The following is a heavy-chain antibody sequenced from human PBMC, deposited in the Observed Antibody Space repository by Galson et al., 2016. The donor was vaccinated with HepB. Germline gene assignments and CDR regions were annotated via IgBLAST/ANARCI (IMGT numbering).Heavy chain of an antibody. V-gene: IGHV3-13*01. Sequence: SLRLSCAASGFTFSSYDMHWVRQATGKGLEWVPAIGTAGDTYYPGSVKGRFTISRENAKNSLYLQMNSLRAGDTAVYYCARVRRGRLRYFDPWGRGTLVTVSS. CDR2: IGTAGDT. J-gene: IGHJ2*01. CDR3: ARVRRGRLRYFDP. CDR1: GFTFSSYD. D-gene: IGHD5/OR15-5a*01.